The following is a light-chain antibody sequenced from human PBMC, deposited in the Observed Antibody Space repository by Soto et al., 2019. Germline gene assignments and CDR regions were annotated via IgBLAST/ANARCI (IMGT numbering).Light chain of an antibody. CDR2: DVT. V-gene: IGLV2-11*01. CDR3: CSFAGSYSYV. J-gene: IGLJ1*01. CDR1: SSDVGRYDY. Sequence: QSVLTQPRSVSGSPGQSVTISCTGTSSDVGRYDYVSWYQQHPGKAPKLIVYDVTERPSGVPDRFSGSKSGNTASLTISGLQAEDEADYSCCSFAGSYSYVFGPGTKVNVL.